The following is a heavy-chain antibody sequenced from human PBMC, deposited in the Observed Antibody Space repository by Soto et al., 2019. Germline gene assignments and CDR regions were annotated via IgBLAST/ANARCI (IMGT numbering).Heavy chain of an antibody. CDR2: IYYSGST. D-gene: IGHD3-22*01. CDR3: ARQPLGYYDSSGYYDY. J-gene: IGHJ4*02. CDR1: GGSISSSSYY. V-gene: IGHV4-39*01. Sequence: QLLESGPGLVKPSETLSLTCTVSGGSISSSSYYWGWIRQPPGKGLEWIGSIYYSGSTYYNPSLKSRVTISVDTSKNQFSLKLSSVTAADTAVYYCARQPLGYYDSSGYYDYWGQGTLVTVSS.